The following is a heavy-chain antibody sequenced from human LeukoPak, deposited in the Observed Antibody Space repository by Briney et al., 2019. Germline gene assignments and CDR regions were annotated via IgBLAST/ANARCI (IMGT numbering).Heavy chain of an antibody. CDR3: ARGELIGTVFDF. V-gene: IGHV3-48*04. J-gene: IGHJ4*02. D-gene: IGHD1-7*01. CDR2: ISGSSSTL. Sequence: GGSLRLSCAASGFNFRTYSMKWIRQAPGKGLEWISYISGSSSTLYYADSVKGRFTISRDNANNSLFLQVNGLRAEDSAIYYCARGELIGTVFDFWGQGALVTVSS. CDR1: GFNFRTYS.